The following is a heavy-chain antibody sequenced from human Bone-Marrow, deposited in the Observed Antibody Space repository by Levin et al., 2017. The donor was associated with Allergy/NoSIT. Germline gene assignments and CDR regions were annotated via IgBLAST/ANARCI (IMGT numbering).Heavy chain of an antibody. V-gene: IGHV4-39*07. J-gene: IGHJ6*02. CDR2: IYYSGST. CDR3: AREGTMVRGVIGGMDV. CDR1: GGSISSSSYY. Sequence: SETLSLTCTVSGGSISSSSYYWGWIRQPPGTGLEWIGSIYYSGSTYYNPSLKSRVTISVDTSKNQFSLKLSSVTAADTAVYYCAREGTMVRGVIGGMDVWGQGTTVTVSS. D-gene: IGHD3-10*01.